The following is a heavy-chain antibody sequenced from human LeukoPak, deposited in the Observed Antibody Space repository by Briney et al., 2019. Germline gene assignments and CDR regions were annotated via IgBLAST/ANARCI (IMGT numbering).Heavy chain of an antibody. CDR3: AKGVVAATNAAYYGMDV. CDR1: GFTFSNYG. Sequence: GGSLRLSCAASGFTFSNYGMHWIRQAPGKGLEWVAVISYDESDKYYADSVKGRFTISRDNSKNTLYLQMNSLRPEDTAVYYCAKGVVAATNAAYYGMDVWGQGTTVTVSS. CDR2: ISYDESDK. V-gene: IGHV3-30*18. J-gene: IGHJ6*02. D-gene: IGHD2-15*01.